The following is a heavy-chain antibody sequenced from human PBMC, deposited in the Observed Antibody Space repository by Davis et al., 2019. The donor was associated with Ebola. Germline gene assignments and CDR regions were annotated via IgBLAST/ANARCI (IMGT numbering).Heavy chain of an antibody. CDR1: GFTFSDYY. Sequence: GESLKISCAASGFTFSDYYMTWIRQAPGKGLEWISAIRGSGYTIYEADSVKGRFTISRDNRKNSLYLEMNCLRVEDTAVYYCAREIESGSCCFIDDWGQGTLVTVSS. CDR2: IRGSGYTI. V-gene: IGHV3-11*01. J-gene: IGHJ4*02. CDR3: AREIESGSCCFIDD. D-gene: IGHD2-15*01.